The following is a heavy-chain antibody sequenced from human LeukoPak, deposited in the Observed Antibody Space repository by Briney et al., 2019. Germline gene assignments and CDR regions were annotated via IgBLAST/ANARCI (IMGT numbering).Heavy chain of an antibody. CDR3: ARDRVLGDAFDI. J-gene: IGHJ3*02. CDR2: IYHSGST. V-gene: IGHV4-30-2*01. D-gene: IGHD4/OR15-4a*01. CDR1: GGSISSGGYY. Sequence: PSETLSLTCTVSGGSISSGGYYWSWIRQPPGKGLEWIGYIYHSGSTYYNPSLKSRVTISVDRSKNQFSLKLSSVTAADTAVYYCARDRVLGDAFDIWGQGTMVTVSS.